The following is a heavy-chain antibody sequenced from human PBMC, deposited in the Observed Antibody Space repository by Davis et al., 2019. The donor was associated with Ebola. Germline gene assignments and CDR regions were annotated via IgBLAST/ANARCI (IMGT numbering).Heavy chain of an antibody. J-gene: IGHJ4*02. CDR3: ARAPRYGGSFDY. CDR2: INSDGSST. V-gene: IGHV3-74*01. Sequence: LSLTCAASGFTFSSYWMHWVRQAPGKGLVWVSRINSDGSSTSYADSVKGRFTISRDNAKNTLYLQMNSLRAEDTAVYYCARAPRYGGSFDYWGQGTLVTVSS. D-gene: IGHD4-23*01. CDR1: GFTFSSYW.